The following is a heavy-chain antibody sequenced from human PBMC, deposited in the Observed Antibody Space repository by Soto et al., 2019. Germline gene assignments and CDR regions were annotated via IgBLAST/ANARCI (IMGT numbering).Heavy chain of an antibody. CDR2: IYYSGSI. J-gene: IGHJ3*01. Sequence: SETLSLTCTVSGGSISSSSYYWGWIRQPPGKGLEWIGSIYYSGSIYYNPSLKSRVTISVDTSKNQFSLKLSSVTAADTAVYYCASSIVVVPVTWGQGTMVTVSS. V-gene: IGHV4-39*01. CDR1: GGSISSSSYY. CDR3: ASSIVVVPVT. D-gene: IGHD2-2*01.